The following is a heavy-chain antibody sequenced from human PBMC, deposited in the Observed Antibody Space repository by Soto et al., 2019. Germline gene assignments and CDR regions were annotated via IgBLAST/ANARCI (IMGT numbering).Heavy chain of an antibody. CDR3: ARHHGSPGSYFGLDV. CDR1: GYSFTSYW. V-gene: IGHV5-51*01. Sequence: PGESLKISCKGSGYSFTSYWINWVRQMPGKGVEWMGIIYPGDSDTRYSPSFQGQVTISADKSIDTAYLQWRSLKASDTAVYYCARHHGSPGSYFGLDVWGQGTTVTVSS. CDR2: IYPGDSDT. D-gene: IGHD6-13*01. J-gene: IGHJ6*02.